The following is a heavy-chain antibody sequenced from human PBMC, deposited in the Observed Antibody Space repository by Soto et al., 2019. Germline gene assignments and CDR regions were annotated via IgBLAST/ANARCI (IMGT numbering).Heavy chain of an antibody. V-gene: IGHV4-31*03. CDR3: ARDRADDYGDLRTYDAFDI. CDR1: GGSISSGGYY. D-gene: IGHD4-17*01. J-gene: IGHJ3*02. CDR2: IYYSGST. Sequence: SETLSLTCTVSGGSISSGGYYWSWIRQHPGKGLEWIGYIYYSGSTYYNPSLKSRVTISVDTSKNQFSLKLSSVTAADTAVYYCARDRADDYGDLRTYDAFDIWGQGTMVTVSS.